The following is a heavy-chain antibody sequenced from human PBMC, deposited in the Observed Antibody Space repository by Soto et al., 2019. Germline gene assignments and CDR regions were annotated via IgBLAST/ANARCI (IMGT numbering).Heavy chain of an antibody. D-gene: IGHD2-15*01. CDR1: GYSFTSYW. Sequence: GESLKIYCKGSGYSFTSYWIGWVRQMPGKGLEWMGIIYPGDSDTRYSPSFQGQVTISADKSISTAYLQWSSLKASDTAMYYCARQAPLDCSGGSCYYMDVWGKGTTVTVS. J-gene: IGHJ6*03. CDR3: ARQAPLDCSGGSCYYMDV. CDR2: IYPGDSDT. V-gene: IGHV5-51*01.